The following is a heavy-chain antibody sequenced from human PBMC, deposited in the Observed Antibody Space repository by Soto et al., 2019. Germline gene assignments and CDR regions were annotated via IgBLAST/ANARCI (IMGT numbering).Heavy chain of an antibody. V-gene: IGHV4-31*03. CDR1: GGSISSGGYY. D-gene: IGHD2-15*01. J-gene: IGHJ5*02. CDR3: ARDVCGGSCYAGNWFDP. Sequence: PSETLSLTCTVSGGSISSGGYYWSWIRQHPGKGLEWIGYIYYSGSTYYKPSLKSRVTISVDTSKNQFSLKLSSVTAADTAVYYCARDVCGGSCYAGNWFDPWGQGTLVTVSS. CDR2: IYYSGST.